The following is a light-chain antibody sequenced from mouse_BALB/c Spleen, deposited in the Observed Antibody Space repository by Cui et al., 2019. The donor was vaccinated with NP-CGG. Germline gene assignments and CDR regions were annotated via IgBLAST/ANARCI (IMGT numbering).Light chain of an antibody. CDR2: GTN. V-gene: IGLV1*01. CDR1: TGAVTTSNY. J-gene: IGLJ1*01. Sequence: QAAVTQESAPTTSPGETVTLTCRSRTGAVTTSNYANWVQEKPDHLFTGLIGGTNNRAPGVPARFSGSLIGDKAALTITGAQTEDEAIYFCALWYSNHWVFGGGTKLTVL. CDR3: ALWYSNHWV.